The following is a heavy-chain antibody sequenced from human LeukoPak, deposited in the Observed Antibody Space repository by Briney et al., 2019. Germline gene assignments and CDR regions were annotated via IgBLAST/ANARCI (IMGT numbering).Heavy chain of an antibody. CDR3: ASAPGTRFDY. J-gene: IGHJ4*02. Sequence: SVKVSCXASGGTFSIYTISWVRQALGQGLEWMGRIIPILGIANYAQKFQGRVTITADKSTSTAYMELSSLRSEDTAVYYCASAPGTRFDYWGQGTLVTVSS. D-gene: IGHD1-14*01. CDR2: IIPILGIA. CDR1: GGTFSIYT. V-gene: IGHV1-69*02.